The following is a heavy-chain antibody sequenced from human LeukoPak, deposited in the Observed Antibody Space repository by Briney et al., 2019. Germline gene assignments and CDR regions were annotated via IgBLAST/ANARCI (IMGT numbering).Heavy chain of an antibody. Sequence: GGSLRLSCIASGFTVTVSRNYMNWVRQAPGKGLVWVSRINSDGSSTSYADSVKGRFTISRDNAKNTLYLQMNSLRAEDTAVYYCARDRSGPDYWGQGTLVTVSS. J-gene: IGHJ4*02. V-gene: IGHV3-74*01. CDR1: GFTVTVSRNY. CDR3: ARDRSGPDY. CDR2: INSDGSST. D-gene: IGHD3-3*01.